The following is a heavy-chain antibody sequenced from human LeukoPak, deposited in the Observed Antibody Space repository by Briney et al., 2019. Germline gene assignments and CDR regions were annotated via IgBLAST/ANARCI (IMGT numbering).Heavy chain of an antibody. CDR3: ARASGLASFDY. CDR1: GISLSNYA. D-gene: IGHD3/OR15-3a*01. V-gene: IGHV3-23*01. J-gene: IGHJ4*02. Sequence: GGSLRLSCVVSGISLSNYAMTWVRQAPGKGLEWVSYISERGGSTTYADSVKGRFTISRDNSKNTLYLQMNSLRAEDTAVYYCARASGLASFDYWGQGTLVTVSS. CDR2: ISERGGST.